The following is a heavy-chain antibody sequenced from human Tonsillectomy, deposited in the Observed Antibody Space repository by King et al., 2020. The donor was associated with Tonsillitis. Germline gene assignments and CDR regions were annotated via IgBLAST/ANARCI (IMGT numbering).Heavy chain of an antibody. V-gene: IGHV4-34*01. CDR2: INHSGST. CDR1: GGSFSGYY. Sequence: VQLQQWGAGLLKPSETLSLTCAVYGGSFSGYYWSWIRQPPGKVLEWIGEINHSGSTNYNPSLKSRVTISVDTSKHQFSLKLSSVTAADTAVYYCARVDIVVVPTTLSYFDLWGRGTLVTVSS. CDR3: ARVDIVVVPTTLSYFDL. J-gene: IGHJ2*01. D-gene: IGHD2-2*01.